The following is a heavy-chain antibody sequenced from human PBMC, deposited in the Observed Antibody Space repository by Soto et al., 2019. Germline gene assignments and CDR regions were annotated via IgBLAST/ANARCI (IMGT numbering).Heavy chain of an antibody. CDR3: AREGALLYGGNPDYYYTVGV. V-gene: IGHV4-30-4*08. J-gene: IGHJ6*02. CDR2: IYYSGDT. Sequence: SEDWSVRCTGSGDPMRRGAYYGCWIRHAPGKGLEWIGYIYYSGDTNYNPSLKSRVIISVDTSKNQFSLKLSSVTAADTAVYYCAREGALLYGGNPDYYYTVGVWGQGTTVTVS. D-gene: IGHD4-17*01. CDR1: GDPMRRGAYY.